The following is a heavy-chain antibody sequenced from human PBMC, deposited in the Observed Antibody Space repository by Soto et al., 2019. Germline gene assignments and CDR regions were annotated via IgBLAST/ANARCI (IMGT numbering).Heavy chain of an antibody. CDR1: GFTFSSYS. J-gene: IGHJ4*02. Sequence: GSLRLSCAASGFTFSSYSMNWVRQAPGKGLEWVSYISSSSSTIYYADSVKGRFTISRDNAKNSLSLQLDSLAVEDTAIYFCVKDDGGYPSTAPHWGQGTLVTVSS. CDR2: ISSSSSTI. CDR3: VKDDGGYPSTAPH. D-gene: IGHD3-16*02. V-gene: IGHV3-48*01.